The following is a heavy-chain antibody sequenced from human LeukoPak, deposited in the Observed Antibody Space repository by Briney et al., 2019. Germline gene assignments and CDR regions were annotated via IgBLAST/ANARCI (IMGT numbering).Heavy chain of an antibody. J-gene: IGHJ4*02. D-gene: IGHD6-6*01. CDR2: IYSGGST. Sequence: GGSLRLSCAASGFTVNSNYMNWVRQAPGKGLEWVSLIYSGGSTYYADSVKGRFTISRDNSKNTLYLQMYSLRAEDTAVYYCARDREYSSSSGYYFDYWGQGTLVTVSS. V-gene: IGHV3-53*05. CDR3: ARDREYSSSSGYYFDY. CDR1: GFTVNSNY.